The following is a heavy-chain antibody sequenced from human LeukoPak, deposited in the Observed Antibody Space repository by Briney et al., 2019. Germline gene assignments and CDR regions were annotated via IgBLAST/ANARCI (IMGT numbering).Heavy chain of an antibody. CDR3: ARGVAYQLLVDAFDI. CDR2: IYYSGST. CDR1: GGSISSGGYY. Sequence: PSQTLSLTCTVSGGSISSGGYYWRWIRQHPGKGLEWIGYIYYSGSTYYNPSLKSRVTISVDTSKNQFSLKLSSVTAADTAVYYCARGVAYQLLVDAFDIWGQGTMVTVSS. J-gene: IGHJ3*02. V-gene: IGHV4-31*03. D-gene: IGHD2-2*01.